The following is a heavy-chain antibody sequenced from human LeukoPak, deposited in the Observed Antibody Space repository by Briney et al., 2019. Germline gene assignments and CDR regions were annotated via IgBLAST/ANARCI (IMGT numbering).Heavy chain of an antibody. CDR3: ARDLGYCSSTSCYHYFDY. CDR2: IIPIFGTA. V-gene: IGHV1-69*05. Sequence: SVKVSCKASGGTFSSYAISWLRQAPGQGLEWTGRIIPIFGTANYAQKFQGRVTITTDESTSTAYMELSSLRSEDTAVYYCARDLGYCSSTSCYHYFDYWGQGTLVTVSS. CDR1: GGTFSSYA. D-gene: IGHD2-2*01. J-gene: IGHJ4*02.